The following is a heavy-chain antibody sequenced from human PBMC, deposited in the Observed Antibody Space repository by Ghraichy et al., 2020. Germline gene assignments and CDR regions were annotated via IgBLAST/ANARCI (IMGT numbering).Heavy chain of an antibody. CDR3: ARGGLAYSYGLIDY. CDR1: GGSFSDYY. J-gene: IGHJ4*02. V-gene: IGHV4-34*01. CDR2: INHSGST. D-gene: IGHD5-18*01. Sequence: LSLTCAVYGGSFSDYYWSWIRQPPGKGLEWIGEINHSGSTKYNPSLKSRVTISVDTSENQFSLKLSSLTAADTAGYYCARGGLAYSYGLIDYWGQGTLVTVSS.